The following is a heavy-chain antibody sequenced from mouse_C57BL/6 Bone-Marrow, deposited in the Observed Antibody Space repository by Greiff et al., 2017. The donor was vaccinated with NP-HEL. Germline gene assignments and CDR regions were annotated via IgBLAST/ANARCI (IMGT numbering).Heavy chain of an antibody. D-gene: IGHD3-2*02. V-gene: IGHV5-6*01. Sequence: EVQGVESGGDLVKPGGSLKLSCAASGFTFSSYGMSWVRQTPDKRLEWVATISSGGSYTYYPESVKGRFTISRDNAKNTLYLQMSSLKSEDTAMYYCARTRLRSLAWFAYWGQGTLVTVSA. CDR2: ISSGGSYT. J-gene: IGHJ3*01. CDR1: GFTFSSYG. CDR3: ARTRLRSLAWFAY.